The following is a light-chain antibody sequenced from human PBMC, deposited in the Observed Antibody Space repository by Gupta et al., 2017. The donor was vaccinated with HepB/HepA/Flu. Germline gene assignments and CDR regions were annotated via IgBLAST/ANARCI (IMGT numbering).Light chain of an antibody. V-gene: IGLV2-11*01. CDR1: SSDVGGHNY. CDR3: CSDAGRYTYV. Sequence: SALTQPPPVSGSPGQSVTISCTGTSSDVGGHNYVSWDQQHPGKAPKVTIHGLSMRPSGVPDRFAGSKSGNTAALTISGLQAEDEADFYCCSDAGRYTYVFGTGTKVTVL. CDR2: GLS. J-gene: IGLJ1*01.